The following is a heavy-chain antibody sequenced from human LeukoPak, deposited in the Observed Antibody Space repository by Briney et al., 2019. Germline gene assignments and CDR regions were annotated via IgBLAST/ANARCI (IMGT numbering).Heavy chain of an antibody. J-gene: IGHJ5*02. CDR3: ARDFPHHIAAAGTDWFDP. V-gene: IGHV1-46*01. Sequence: ASVKVSCKASGYTFTSYYMHWVRQAPGQGLEWMGIINPSGGSTSYAQKFQGRVTMTRDMSTSTVYMELSSLRSEDTAVYYCARDFPHHIAAAGTDWFDPWGQGTLVTVSS. D-gene: IGHD6-13*01. CDR1: GYTFTSYY. CDR2: INPSGGST.